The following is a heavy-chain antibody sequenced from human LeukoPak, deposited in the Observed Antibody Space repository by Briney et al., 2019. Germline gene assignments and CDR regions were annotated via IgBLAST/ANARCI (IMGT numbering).Heavy chain of an antibody. CDR2: ISSSSSYI. V-gene: IGHV3-21*01. CDR3: ASLIVGAIDY. CDR1: GFTFSSYS. Sequence: GGSLRLSCAASGFTFSSYSMNWVRQAPGKRLEWVSSISSSSSYIYYADSVKGRFTISRDNAKNSLYLQMNSLRAEDTAVYYCASLIVGAIDYWGQGTLVTVSS. D-gene: IGHD1-26*01. J-gene: IGHJ4*02.